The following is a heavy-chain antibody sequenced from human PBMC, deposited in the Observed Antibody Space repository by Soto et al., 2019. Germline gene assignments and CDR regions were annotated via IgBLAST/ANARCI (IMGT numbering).Heavy chain of an antibody. D-gene: IGHD2-21*01. CDR3: VRGRDSGLYYFDS. Sequence: GGSLRLSCAASGFTFGIYDMHWVRQATGKGLEWVSTINTAGDTYPPGSVKGRFTISRENAKNSLYLQMNSLRVDDTAVYFCVRGRDSGLYYFDSWGQGTLVTVSS. CDR1: GFTFGIYD. V-gene: IGHV3-13*01. J-gene: IGHJ4*02. CDR2: INTAGDT.